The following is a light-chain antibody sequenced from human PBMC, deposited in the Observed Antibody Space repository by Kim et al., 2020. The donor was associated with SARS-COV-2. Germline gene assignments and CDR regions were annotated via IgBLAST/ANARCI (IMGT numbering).Light chain of an antibody. J-gene: IGLJ1*01. CDR1: SSNIGNNA. CDR3: ATWDDSLNGYV. V-gene: IGLV1-36*01. CDR2: YDD. Sequence: ELTQPPSVSEAPRQRVTISCSGSSSNIGNNAVNWYQQLPGEAPKLLIYYDDLLPSGVSDRFSGSKSGTSASLAISGLQSEDEADYYCATWDDSLNGYVFGTGTKVTVL.